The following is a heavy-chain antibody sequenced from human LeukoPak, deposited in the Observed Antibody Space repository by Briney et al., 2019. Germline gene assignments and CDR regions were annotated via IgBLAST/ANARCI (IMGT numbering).Heavy chain of an antibody. V-gene: IGHV4-59*08. J-gene: IGHJ2*01. Sequence: SETLSLTCTVSGGSISSYYWSWIRQPPGKGLEWIGYIYYSGSTYYNPSLKSRVTISVDTSKNQFSLKLTSVSAADTAVYYCARLRPDWYFDLWGRGTLVTVSS. CDR2: IYYSGST. CDR3: ARLRPDWYFDL. CDR1: GGSISSYY.